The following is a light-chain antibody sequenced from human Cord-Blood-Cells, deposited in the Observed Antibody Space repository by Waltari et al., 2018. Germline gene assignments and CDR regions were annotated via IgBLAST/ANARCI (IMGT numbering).Light chain of an antibody. CDR3: QQRSNWPPIT. CDR1: QSVGSY. J-gene: IGKJ5*01. Sequence: EIVLTQSPATLSLSPGETATLSCKASQSVGSYLAWYQQNPGQAPRLLIYDASNRATGIPARFSGSGSGTDFTLTISSLEPEDFAVYYCQQRSNWPPITFGQGTRLEIK. V-gene: IGKV3-11*01. CDR2: DAS.